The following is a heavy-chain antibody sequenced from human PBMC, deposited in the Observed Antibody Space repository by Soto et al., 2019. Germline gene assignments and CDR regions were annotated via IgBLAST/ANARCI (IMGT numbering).Heavy chain of an antibody. CDR3: ARDPVTSV. J-gene: IGHJ6*02. D-gene: IGHD4-17*01. Sequence: GGSLRLSCEASGFLFSSYAMNWVRQAPGKGLEWVSSISSHGDTTYYAESVRGRFTISGDNSKNTLFLQMNSLRAGDTAVYYCARDPVTSVWGRGTKVTVSS. V-gene: IGHV3-23*01. CDR2: ISSHGDTT. CDR1: GFLFSSYA.